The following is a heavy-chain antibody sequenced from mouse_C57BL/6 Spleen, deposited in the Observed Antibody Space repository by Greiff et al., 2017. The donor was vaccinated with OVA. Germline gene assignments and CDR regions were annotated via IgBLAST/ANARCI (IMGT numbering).Heavy chain of an antibody. CDR2: IYPGSGST. J-gene: IGHJ2*01. Sequence: QVQLQQSGAELVKPGASVKMSCKASGYTFTSYWITWVKQRPGQGLEWIGDIYPGSGSTNYNEKFKSKATLTVDTSSSTAYMQLSSLTSEDSAVYYCARSGTTVTYFDYWGQGTTLTVSS. CDR1: GYTFTSYW. V-gene: IGHV1-55*01. D-gene: IGHD2-1*01. CDR3: ARSGTTVTYFDY.